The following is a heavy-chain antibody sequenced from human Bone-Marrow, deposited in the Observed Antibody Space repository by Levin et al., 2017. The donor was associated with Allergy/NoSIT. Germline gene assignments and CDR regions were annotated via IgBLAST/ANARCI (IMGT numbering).Heavy chain of an antibody. Sequence: GESLKISCKASGYSLIDYYMHWVRQAPGQGPEWMGRIKPKDGDTYYAQQFQGRVTMTRDTSISTVYMELSSLRSDDTAVYFCARVSPRDYDISGDIGYWGQGTLVTVSS. CDR1: GYSLIDYY. V-gene: IGHV1-2*06. D-gene: IGHD3-22*01. CDR2: IKPKDGDT. CDR3: ARVSPRDYDISGDIGY. J-gene: IGHJ4*02.